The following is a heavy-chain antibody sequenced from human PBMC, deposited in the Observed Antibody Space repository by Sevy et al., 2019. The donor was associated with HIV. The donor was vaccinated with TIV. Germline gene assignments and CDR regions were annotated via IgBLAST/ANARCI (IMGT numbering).Heavy chain of an antibody. J-gene: IGHJ5*02. CDR3: ARYGADSSSWYWFDP. CDR2: ISAYNGNT. D-gene: IGHD6-13*01. Sequence: ASVKVSCKASGYTFTSYGISWVRQAPGQGLEWMGWISAYNGNTNYAQKLQGRVTMTTDTSTSTAYMVLRSLRSDDTAVYYCARYGADSSSWYWFDPWGQGTLVTVSS. V-gene: IGHV1-18*04. CDR1: GYTFTSYG.